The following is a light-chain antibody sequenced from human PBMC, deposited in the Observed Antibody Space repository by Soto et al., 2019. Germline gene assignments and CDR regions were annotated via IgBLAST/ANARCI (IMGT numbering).Light chain of an antibody. CDR1: NIGSMS. CDR2: SVN. J-gene: IGLJ1*01. CDR3: QVWDPFSDHLFV. Sequence: SYEVTQPPSVSVAPGQTARITCGGDNIGSMSVHWYQQRPGQAPVLVVYSVNDRPAGIPERFSGSNSGNTATLTIGRVEAGDEADYYCQVWDPFSDHLFVFGRGTKVTVL. V-gene: IGLV3-21*02.